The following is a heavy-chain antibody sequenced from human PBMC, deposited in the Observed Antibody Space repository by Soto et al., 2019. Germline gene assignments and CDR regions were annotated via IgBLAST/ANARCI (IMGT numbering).Heavy chain of an antibody. Sequence: GESLKISCAASGFTFSSYAMHWVRQAPGKGLEWVAVISYDGSNKYYADSVKGRFTISRDNSKNTLYLQMNSLRAEDTAVYYCARDRVWELLRGGIYYYYGMDVWGQGTTVTVSS. J-gene: IGHJ6*02. D-gene: IGHD1-26*01. CDR3: ARDRVWELLRGGIYYYYGMDV. V-gene: IGHV3-30-3*01. CDR1: GFTFSSYA. CDR2: ISYDGSNK.